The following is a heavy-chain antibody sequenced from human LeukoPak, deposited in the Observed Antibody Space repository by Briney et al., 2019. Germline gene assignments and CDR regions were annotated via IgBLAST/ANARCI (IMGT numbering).Heavy chain of an antibody. V-gene: IGHV3-30-3*01. CDR3: ARGLRIVPNEVYYYYGMDV. CDR2: ISYDESNK. Sequence: PGGSLRLSCAASGFTFSSYVMYWVRQAPGKGLEWVAVISYDESNKNYADSVKGRFTISRDNSKNTLYLQMNSLRAEDTAVYYCARGLRIVPNEVYYYYGMDVWGQGTTVTVSS. D-gene: IGHD2-2*01. J-gene: IGHJ6*02. CDR1: GFTFSSYV.